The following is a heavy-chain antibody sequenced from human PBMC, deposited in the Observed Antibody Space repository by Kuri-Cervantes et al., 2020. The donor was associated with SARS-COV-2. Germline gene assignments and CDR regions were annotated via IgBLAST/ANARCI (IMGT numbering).Heavy chain of an antibody. CDR2: TTDDGTNK. V-gene: IGHV3-30-3*01. CDR1: GFAFSTYT. J-gene: IGHJ2*01. D-gene: IGHD1-7*01. CDR3: ARGFELLRDFDL. Sequence: WGSLRLSCAASGFAFSTYTMHWVRQAPGKGLEWVAVTTDDGTNKYYADSVKGRFTISRDNSKNTLYLQMNSLRTEDTAVYYCARGFELLRDFDLWGRGTLVTVSS.